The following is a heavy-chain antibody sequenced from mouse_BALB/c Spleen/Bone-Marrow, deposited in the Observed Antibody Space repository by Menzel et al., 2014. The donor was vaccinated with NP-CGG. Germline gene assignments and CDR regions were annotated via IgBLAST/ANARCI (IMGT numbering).Heavy chain of an antibody. CDR1: GFNIKDTY. CDR3: ARWEYYAMDY. Sequence: EVKLVESGAELVKPGASVKLSCTASGFNIKDTYMHWVKQRPEQGLEWIGRIDPANGNTKYDPKFQGKATITADTSSNTAYLQLSSLTSEDTAFYYCARWEYYAMDYWGQGTSVTVSS. CDR2: IDPANGNT. V-gene: IGHV14-3*02. D-gene: IGHD4-1*01. J-gene: IGHJ4*01.